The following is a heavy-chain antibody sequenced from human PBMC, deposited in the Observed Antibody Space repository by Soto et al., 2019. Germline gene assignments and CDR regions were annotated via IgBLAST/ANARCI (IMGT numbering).Heavy chain of an antibody. CDR1: GYTLTELS. V-gene: IGHV1-24*01. D-gene: IGHD3-10*01. CDR3: ATNTYYYGSGSYTFDY. J-gene: IGHJ4*02. Sequence: GASVKVSCKVSGYTLTELSMHWVRQAPGKGLEWMGGFDPEDGETIYAQKFQGRVTMTEDTSTDTAYMELSSLRSEDTAVYYCATNTYYYGSGSYTFDYRGQRTLVTVSS. CDR2: FDPEDGET.